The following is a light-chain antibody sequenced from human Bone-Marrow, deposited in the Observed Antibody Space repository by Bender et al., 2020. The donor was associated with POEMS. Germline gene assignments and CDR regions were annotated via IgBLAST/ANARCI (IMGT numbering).Light chain of an antibody. CDR3: SSYTTSSTVV. CDR1: SSDIGAYNY. Sequence: QSALTQPASVSGSPGQSITISCTGSSSDIGAYNYVSWFQQHPGKAPKLMIFEVTNRPSGVSNRFSGSKSGNTASLTISGLQAEDEGDYYCSSYTTSSTVVIGGGTKLTVL. J-gene: IGLJ2*01. V-gene: IGLV2-14*01. CDR2: EVT.